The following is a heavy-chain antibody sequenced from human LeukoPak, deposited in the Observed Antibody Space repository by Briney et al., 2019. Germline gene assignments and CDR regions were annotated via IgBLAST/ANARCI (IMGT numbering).Heavy chain of an antibody. J-gene: IGHJ4*02. D-gene: IGHD3-22*01. CDR3: ARGMYYYDSSGYYYPLDALDY. Sequence: SETLSLTCTVSGGSISSYYWSWIRQPPGKGLEWIGEINHSGSTNYNPSLKSRVTISVDTSKNQFSLKLSSVTAADTAVYYCARGMYYYDSSGYYYPLDALDYWGQGTLVTVSS. CDR2: INHSGST. CDR1: GGSISSYY. V-gene: IGHV4-34*01.